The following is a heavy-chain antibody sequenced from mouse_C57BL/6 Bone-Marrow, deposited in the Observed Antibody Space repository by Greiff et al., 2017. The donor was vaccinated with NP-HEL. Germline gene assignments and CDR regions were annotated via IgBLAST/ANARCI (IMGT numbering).Heavy chain of an antibody. CDR3: ARESSGPYYYAMDY. CDR1: GFTFSDYY. J-gene: IGHJ4*01. D-gene: IGHD3-2*02. CDR2: INYDGSST. V-gene: IGHV5-16*01. Sequence: EVHLVESEGGLVQPGSSMKLSCTASGFTFSDYYMAWVRQVPEKGLEWVANINYDGSSTYYLDSLKSRFIISRDNAKNILYLQMSSLKSEDTATYYCARESSGPYYYAMDYWGQGTSVTVSS.